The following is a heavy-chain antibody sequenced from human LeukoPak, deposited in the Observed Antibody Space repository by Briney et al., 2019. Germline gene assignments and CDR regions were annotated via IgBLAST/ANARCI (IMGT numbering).Heavy chain of an antibody. V-gene: IGHV4-34*01. Sequence: KPSETLSLTCAVYGGSFSGYYWSWIRQPPGKGLEWIGEINRSGSTNYNPSLKSRVTISVDTSKNQFSLKLSSVTAADTAVYYCARGLRPSRLGLDYWGQGTLVTVSS. CDR2: INRSGST. CDR3: ARGLRPSRLGLDY. D-gene: IGHD3-9*01. CDR1: GGSFSGYY. J-gene: IGHJ4*02.